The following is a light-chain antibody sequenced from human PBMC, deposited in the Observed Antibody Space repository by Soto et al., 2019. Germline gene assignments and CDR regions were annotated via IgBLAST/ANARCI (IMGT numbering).Light chain of an antibody. CDR2: KAS. CDR1: QNINNW. J-gene: IGKJ2*01. CDR3: QQYHSYSRT. Sequence: DIQMTQSPSTLSANVGDRVTITCRASQNINNWLAWYQQKPGKAPKVLIYKASTLESGVPSRFSGSGSGTEFTLTISSLQSYDFATYYCQQYHSYSRTFGQGTKLEI. V-gene: IGKV1-5*03.